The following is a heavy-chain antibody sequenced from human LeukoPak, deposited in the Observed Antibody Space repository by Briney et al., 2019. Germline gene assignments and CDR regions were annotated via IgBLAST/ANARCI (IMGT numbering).Heavy chain of an antibody. CDR2: ITDSGDYT. CDR1: GFTFSSYS. Sequence: GGSLRLSCAASGFTFSSYSMSWVRQAPGEGLEWVSAITDSGDYTNYADSVKGRFTISRDNSKNTLYLQMNSLRAEDTAVYYCAKAPFEAAAFVYMDVWGKGTTVTVSS. V-gene: IGHV3-23*01. CDR3: AKAPFEAAAFVYMDV. J-gene: IGHJ6*03. D-gene: IGHD6-13*01.